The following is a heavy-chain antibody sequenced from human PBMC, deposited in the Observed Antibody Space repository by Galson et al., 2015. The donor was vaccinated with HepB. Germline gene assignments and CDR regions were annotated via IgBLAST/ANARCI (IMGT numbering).Heavy chain of an antibody. CDR1: GFSFGDYA. Sequence: SLRLSCAASGFSFGDYAMTWFRQAPGKGLEWVGFIRSEGYGATTDYAASVRGRFTISRDDSRSIAYLQMNSLKTEDTAVYYCTRDEDYEYLWGSWFEYWGQGTLATVSS. J-gene: IGHJ4*02. V-gene: IGHV3-49*03. CDR2: IRSEGYGATT. CDR3: TRDEDYEYLWGSWFEY. D-gene: IGHD3-16*01.